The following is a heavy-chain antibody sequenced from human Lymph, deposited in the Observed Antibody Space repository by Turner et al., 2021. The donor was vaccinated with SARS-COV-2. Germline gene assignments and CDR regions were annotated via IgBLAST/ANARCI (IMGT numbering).Heavy chain of an antibody. Sequence: EVQLLESGGGLVQPGGYLRLSCAATGFTFSSYAMSWVRQAPGKGLEWFSSISGSCGSTYYADSVKGRLTISRDNSKNTLYLQMNSLRAEDTAVYYCAKDRWTISEGYFDYWGQGTLVTVSS. CDR1: GFTFSSYA. D-gene: IGHD2-21*01. CDR2: ISGSCGST. CDR3: AKDRWTISEGYFDY. J-gene: IGHJ4*02. V-gene: IGHV3-23*01.